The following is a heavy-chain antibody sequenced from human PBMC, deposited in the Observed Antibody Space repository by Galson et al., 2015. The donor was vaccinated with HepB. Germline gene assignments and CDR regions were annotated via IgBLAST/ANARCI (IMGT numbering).Heavy chain of an antibody. Sequence: QSGAEVKKAGESLKISCKASGYTFIGQYMHWVRQAPGQGLEWMGRITPNSGGTNYAQKFQGRVTMTRDTSISTAYMELSRLRSDDTAVYYCARDRSRAYGSGSYSGVWFDPWGQGTLVTVAS. J-gene: IGHJ5*02. CDR2: ITPNSGGT. V-gene: IGHV1-2*06. CDR1: GYTFIGQY. D-gene: IGHD3-10*01. CDR3: ARDRSRAYGSGSYSGVWFDP.